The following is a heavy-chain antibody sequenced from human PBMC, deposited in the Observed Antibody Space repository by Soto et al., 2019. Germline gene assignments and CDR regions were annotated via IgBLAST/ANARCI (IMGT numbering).Heavy chain of an antibody. CDR1: GFTFSNYA. V-gene: IGHV3-30*03. J-gene: IGHJ3*02. CDR2: ISYDGSNK. D-gene: IGHD2-8*01. CDR3: ATLNMVYVGFTVLDI. Sequence: QVQLVESGGGVVQPGTSLRLSCAASGFTFSNYAMHWVRQAQGKGLEWVAVISYDGSNKYYGDSGKGRFTISRDNSKKTLYLQMSSLRSEDTAVYYCATLNMVYVGFTVLDIWGQGTVVTVSS.